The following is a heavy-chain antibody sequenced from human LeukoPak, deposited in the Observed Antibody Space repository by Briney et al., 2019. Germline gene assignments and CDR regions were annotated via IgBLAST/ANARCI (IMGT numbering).Heavy chain of an antibody. CDR3: AKNNAGYSSGWDDY. Sequence: TGGSLRLSCAASGFTFSSYGMHWVRQAPGKGLEWVAVISYDGSNKYYADSVKGRFTISRDNFKNTLYLQMNSLRAEDTAVYYCAKNNAGYSSGWDDYWGQGTLVTVSS. D-gene: IGHD6-19*01. V-gene: IGHV3-30*18. CDR1: GFTFSSYG. CDR2: ISYDGSNK. J-gene: IGHJ4*02.